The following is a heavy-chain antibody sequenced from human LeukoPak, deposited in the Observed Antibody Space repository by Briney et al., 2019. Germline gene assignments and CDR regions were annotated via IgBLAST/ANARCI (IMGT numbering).Heavy chain of an antibody. Sequence: GGSLRLSCAASGFTFSTYWMHWVRQAPGKGLVWVSRISSDGSNTNYADSVKGRFTISRDNANNTLYLQMNSLRAEDTAVYCCVLVSLTPGWGQGTLVTVSS. CDR1: GFTFSTYW. V-gene: IGHV3-74*01. CDR2: ISSDGSNT. J-gene: IGHJ4*02. D-gene: IGHD3-3*02. CDR3: VLVSLTPG.